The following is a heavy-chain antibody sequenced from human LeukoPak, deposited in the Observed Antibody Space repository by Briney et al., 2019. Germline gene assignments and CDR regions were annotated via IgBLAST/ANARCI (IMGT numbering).Heavy chain of an antibody. CDR2: VSGGAANT. Sequence: GGSLRLSCAASGFTFSPYAMSWVRQAPGKGLEWVSTVSGGAANTYYADSVKGRFTISRDNSKNTLFLQMNSLRAEDTALYYCAKAATYSGSYYPTIWEYWGQGTLVSVSS. J-gene: IGHJ4*02. V-gene: IGHV3-23*01. D-gene: IGHD1-26*01. CDR3: AKAATYSGSYYPTIWEY. CDR1: GFTFSPYA.